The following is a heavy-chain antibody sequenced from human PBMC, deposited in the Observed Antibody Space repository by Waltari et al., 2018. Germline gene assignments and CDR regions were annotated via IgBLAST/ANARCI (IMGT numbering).Heavy chain of an antibody. Sequence: QVQLQQWGAGLLKPSETLSLTCAVYGGSFSGYYWSWIRQPPGKGLEWIGEINHSGSNNYNPSPMSRVTISVDTSKSQFSLKLSSVTAADTAVYYCARPAGRNYYYYYGMDVWGQGTTVTVSS. CDR2: INHSGSN. J-gene: IGHJ6*02. V-gene: IGHV4-34*01. CDR3: ARPAGRNYYYYYGMDV. CDR1: GGSFSGYY.